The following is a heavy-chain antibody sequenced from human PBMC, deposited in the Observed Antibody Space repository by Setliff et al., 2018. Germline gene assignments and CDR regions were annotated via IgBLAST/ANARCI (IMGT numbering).Heavy chain of an antibody. CDR2: IKQDGSTK. CDR3: VRDDADNYDAFDN. V-gene: IGHV3-7*01. Sequence: GGSMRLSCVVSGFSFSRHWMSWVSQAPGKGLEWVADIKQDGSTKYYLDSVKGRFTISRDNAKRSLYLQMNGLRADDTGVYYCVRDDADNYDAFDNWGQGTLVTVSS. CDR1: GFSFSRHW. D-gene: IGHD3-22*01. J-gene: IGHJ3*02.